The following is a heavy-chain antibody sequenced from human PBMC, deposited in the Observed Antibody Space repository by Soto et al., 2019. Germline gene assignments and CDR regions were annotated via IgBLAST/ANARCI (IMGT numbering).Heavy chain of an antibody. CDR2: IYHSGST. Sequence: ETLSLTCSVSGASISSSNWWSWVRQPPGKGLEWIGEIYHSGSTNYNPSLKSRVTISVDKSKNQFSLKLSSVTAADTAVYYCARLGYCSSTSCYTDWFDPWGQGTLVTVYS. CDR1: GASISSSNW. D-gene: IGHD2-2*02. CDR3: ARLGYCSSTSCYTDWFDP. V-gene: IGHV4-4*02. J-gene: IGHJ5*02.